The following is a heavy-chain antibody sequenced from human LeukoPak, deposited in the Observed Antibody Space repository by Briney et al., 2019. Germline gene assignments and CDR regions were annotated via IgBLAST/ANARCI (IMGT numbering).Heavy chain of an antibody. Sequence: GGSLRLSCAAPGFTFSSYGMHWVRQATGKGLEWVSAIGTAGDTYYPGSVKGRFTISRENAKNSLYLQMNSLRAGDTAVYYCAREGLGDASDIWGQGTMVTVSS. J-gene: IGHJ3*02. D-gene: IGHD3-10*01. CDR2: IGTAGDT. CDR1: GFTFSSYG. V-gene: IGHV3-13*01. CDR3: AREGLGDASDI.